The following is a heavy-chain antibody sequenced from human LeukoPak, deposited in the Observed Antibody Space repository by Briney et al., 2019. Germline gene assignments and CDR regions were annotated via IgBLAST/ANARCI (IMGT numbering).Heavy chain of an antibody. Sequence: GGSLRLSCAASGLTFSSYGMSWVRQAPGRGLEWVSAISTTGGTTYYADSVRGRFTISRDNSRNTLYLQMDSLKTEDTAVYYCTGNYYGSGSYADFDYWGQGTLVTVSS. CDR2: ISTTGGTT. D-gene: IGHD3-10*01. CDR1: GLTFSSYG. CDR3: TGNYYGSGSYADFDY. J-gene: IGHJ4*02. V-gene: IGHV3-23*01.